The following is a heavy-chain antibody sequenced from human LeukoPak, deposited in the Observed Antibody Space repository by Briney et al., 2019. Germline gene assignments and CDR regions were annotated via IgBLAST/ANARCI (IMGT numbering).Heavy chain of an antibody. CDR2: ISYDGSNK. J-gene: IGHJ5*02. V-gene: IGHV3-30*18. CDR1: GFTFSSYG. Sequence: QPGRSLRLSCAASGFTFSSYGMHWVRQAPGKGLEWVAVISYDGSNKYYADSVKGRFTISRDNSKNTLYLQMNSLRAEDTAVYYCAKDGVDTAMVPWGQGTLVTVSS. D-gene: IGHD5-18*01. CDR3: AKDGVDTAMVP.